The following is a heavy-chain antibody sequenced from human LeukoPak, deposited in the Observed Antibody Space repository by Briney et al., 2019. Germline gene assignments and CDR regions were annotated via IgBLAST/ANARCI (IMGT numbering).Heavy chain of an antibody. Sequence: GGSLRLSCAASGFTFSTYWMGWVRQAPGKGLEWVANIKQDGSEKYSVDSVKGRFTISRDNAKNSLCLQMNSLRAEDTAMYYCARYYGGRYDYWGQGTLVTVSS. CDR1: GFTFSTYW. CDR3: ARYYGGRYDY. D-gene: IGHD4-23*01. J-gene: IGHJ4*02. CDR2: IKQDGSEK. V-gene: IGHV3-7*01.